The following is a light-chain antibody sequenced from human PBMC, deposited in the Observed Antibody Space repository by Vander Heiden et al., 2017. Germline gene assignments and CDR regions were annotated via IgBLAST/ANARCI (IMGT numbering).Light chain of an antibody. J-gene: IGKJ2*01. CDR2: GAP. CDR1: QSVSSSY. V-gene: IGKV3-20*01. CDR3: QQNGCSPYT. Sequence: IALTQSPGTRYLSPGERATLSCRASQSVSSSYLAWYQQHPRQPPRLLIAGAPSGATCIPDMGGGSGAEPVFPLTSSSLEPEDVAVYYCQQNGCSPYTFGQGTKLEIK.